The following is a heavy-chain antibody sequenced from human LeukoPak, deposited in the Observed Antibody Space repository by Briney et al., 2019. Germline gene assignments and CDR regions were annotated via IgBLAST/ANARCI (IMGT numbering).Heavy chain of an antibody. J-gene: IGHJ3*02. D-gene: IGHD6-6*01. V-gene: IGHV3-7*01. Sequence: GGSLRLSCAASGFTFSTYWMTWVRQAPGKGLEWVAKINEDGSEKYYVDSVKGRFTISRDNAKNSLCLQMNSLRAEDTAVYYCARVRRYSSSSSAFDIWGQGTMVTVSS. CDR1: GFTFSTYW. CDR3: ARVRRYSSSSSAFDI. CDR2: INEDGSEK.